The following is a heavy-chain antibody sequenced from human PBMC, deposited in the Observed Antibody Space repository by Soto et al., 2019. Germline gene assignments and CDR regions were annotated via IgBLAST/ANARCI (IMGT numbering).Heavy chain of an antibody. CDR1: GYTFTTYA. CDR3: AREGSCIDGVCSLRYGMHV. Sequence: ASVKVSCKASGYTFTTYAIHWVRQAPGERLEWMGWINAGDGDTKYSQKLQDRVTITGDTSASTAYMELSSLRSEDTSVYYCAREGSCIDGVCSLRYGMHVWGQGTTVTVSS. D-gene: IGHD2-8*01. V-gene: IGHV1-3*01. CDR2: INAGDGDT. J-gene: IGHJ6*02.